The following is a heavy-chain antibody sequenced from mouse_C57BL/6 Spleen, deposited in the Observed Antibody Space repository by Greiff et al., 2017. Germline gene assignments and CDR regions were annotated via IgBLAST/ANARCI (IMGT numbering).Heavy chain of an antibody. CDR1: GFTFSDAW. V-gene: IGHV6-6*01. J-gene: IGHJ2*01. CDR3: TLAYYSNPWYFDD. D-gene: IGHD2-5*01. Sequence: EVKVVESGGGLVQPGGSMKLSCAASGFTFSDAWMDWVRQSPEKGLEWVAEIRNKANNHATYYAESVKGRFTISRDDSKSSVYLQMNSLRAEDTGIYYCTLAYYSNPWYFDDWGQGTTLTVSS. CDR2: IRNKANNHAT.